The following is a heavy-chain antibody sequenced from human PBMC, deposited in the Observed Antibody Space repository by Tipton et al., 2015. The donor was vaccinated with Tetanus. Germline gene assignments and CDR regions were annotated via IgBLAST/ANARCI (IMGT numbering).Heavy chain of an antibody. D-gene: IGHD3-9*01. Sequence: TLSLTCTVSGGSISSTSYYWAWIRQPPGKGLEWIGTMYNSGATYYNPSLKGRVTISGDTSKNLFSLTSVTASDTAVYYCARSGYYSRAYYHYRMDVWGQGTTVSVSS. CDR1: GGSISSTSYY. J-gene: IGHJ6*02. CDR3: ARSGYYSRAYYHYRMDV. V-gene: IGHV4-39*02. CDR2: MYNSGAT.